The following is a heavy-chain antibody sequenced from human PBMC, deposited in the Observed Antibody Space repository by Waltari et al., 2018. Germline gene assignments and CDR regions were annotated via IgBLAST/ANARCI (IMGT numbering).Heavy chain of an antibody. CDR3: AKDREYSSSYLDY. J-gene: IGHJ4*02. V-gene: IGHV3-30*02. CDR1: GFHFSSYG. Sequence: VQLVESGGGVVQPGGSLSLSCAAAGFHFSSYGMHWVRQAPGKGLEGVAVIWDDGSNKYYADSVKGRFTISRDNSKNTLYLQMNSLRAEDTAMYYCAKDREYSSSYLDYWGQGTLVTVSS. D-gene: IGHD6-6*01. CDR2: IWDDGSNK.